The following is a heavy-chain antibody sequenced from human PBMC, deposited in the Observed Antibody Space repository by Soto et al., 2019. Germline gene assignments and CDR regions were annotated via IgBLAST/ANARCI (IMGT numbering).Heavy chain of an antibody. CDR1: GFSFSTYW. D-gene: IGHD6-19*01. CDR2: IKQDGSET. CDR3: ARDRGSGVSGQDDLGLDV. Sequence: EVQLVESGGGLVQPGGSLRLSCAASGFSFSTYWMSWVRQAPGTGLEGVANIKQDGSETFYVDSLKGRFTISRDNAPNSLHLQMNSLRAEDTAVYYCARDRGSGVSGQDDLGLDVWGQGTTVTVSS. V-gene: IGHV3-7*04. J-gene: IGHJ6*02.